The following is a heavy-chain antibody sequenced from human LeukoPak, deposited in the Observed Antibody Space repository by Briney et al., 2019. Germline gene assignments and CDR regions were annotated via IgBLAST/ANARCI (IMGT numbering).Heavy chain of an antibody. CDR2: ISAYNGNT. CDR1: GYTFTSYG. J-gene: IGHJ6*03. Sequence: GASVKVSCKASGYTFTSYGISWVRQAPGQGLEWMGWISAYNGNTNYAQKLQGRVTMTTDTSTSTAYMELRSLRSDDTAVYYCARSGRCSSTSCYRYYYYYMDVWGKGTTVTISS. D-gene: IGHD2-2*01. V-gene: IGHV1-18*01. CDR3: ARSGRCSSTSCYRYYYYYMDV.